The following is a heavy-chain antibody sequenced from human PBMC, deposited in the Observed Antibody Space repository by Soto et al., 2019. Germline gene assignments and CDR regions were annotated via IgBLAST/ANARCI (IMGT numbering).Heavy chain of an antibody. Sequence: PXETLSLTCTVAGCSISSSSYYWGWIRQPPGKGLEWIGSIYYSGSTYYNPSLKSRVTISVDTSKNQFSLKLSSVTAADTAVYYCARHGDVSSSSWSYYYYYYGMDVWGQGNTVTVSS. CDR2: IYYSGST. CDR3: ARHGDVSSSSWSYYYYYYGMDV. D-gene: IGHD6-13*01. V-gene: IGHV4-39*01. CDR1: GCSISSSSYY. J-gene: IGHJ6*02.